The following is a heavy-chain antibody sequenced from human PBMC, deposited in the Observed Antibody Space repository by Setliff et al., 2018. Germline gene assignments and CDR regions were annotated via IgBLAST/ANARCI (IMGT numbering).Heavy chain of an antibody. CDR2: IYHSGST. J-gene: IGHJ5*02. CDR1: GGSISSSNW. Sequence: SETLSLTCAVSGGSISSSNWWSWVRQPPGKGLEWFGEIYHSGSTNYNPSLKSRVTISVDKSKNQFSLKLSSVTAADTAVYYCARSQGYSYGLNWFDPWGQGTLVTVSS. CDR3: ARSQGYSYGLNWFDP. V-gene: IGHV4-4*02. D-gene: IGHD5-18*01.